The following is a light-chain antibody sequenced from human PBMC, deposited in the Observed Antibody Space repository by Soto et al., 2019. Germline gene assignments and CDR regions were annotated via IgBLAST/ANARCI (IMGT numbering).Light chain of an antibody. V-gene: IGLV1-44*01. CDR3: AAWDDSLNGYV. Sequence: QAVLTQPPSASGTPGHTVTISCSGGSSNIGINTVNWYQQLPGTAPKLLIYVDSQRPSGVPDRFSGSKSGTSASLAIGGLQSEDEADYYCAAWDDSLNGYVFGTGTKLTVL. J-gene: IGLJ1*01. CDR1: SSNIGINT. CDR2: VDS.